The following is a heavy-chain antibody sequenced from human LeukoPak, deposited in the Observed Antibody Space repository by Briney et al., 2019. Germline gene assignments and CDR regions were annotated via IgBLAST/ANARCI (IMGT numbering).Heavy chain of an antibody. CDR2: INPNSGGT. CDR1: GYTFTGYY. CDR3: ARVPASSSWPNFDY. Sequence: ASVKVSCKASGYTFTGYYMHWVRQAPGQGLEWMGWINPNSGGTNYAQKFQGRVTMTRDTSISTAYMELSRLRSDDTAVYYCARVPASSSWPNFDYWGQGTLVTVSS. V-gene: IGHV1-2*02. J-gene: IGHJ4*02. D-gene: IGHD6-13*01.